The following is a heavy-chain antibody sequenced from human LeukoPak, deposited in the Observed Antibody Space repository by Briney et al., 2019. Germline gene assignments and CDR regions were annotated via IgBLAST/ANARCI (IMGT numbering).Heavy chain of an antibody. V-gene: IGHV4-30-4*01. Sequence: PSETLSLTCTVSGGSFITSNYYWSWVRQPPGKGLEWIGYISYSGSTYYNPSLKSRVTISVDTSKNQFSLTLSSVSAADTAVYYCARVPRYSSSWHYFDSWGQGTLVTVSS. CDR2: ISYSGST. CDR1: GGSFITSNYY. D-gene: IGHD6-13*01. CDR3: ARVPRYSSSWHYFDS. J-gene: IGHJ4*02.